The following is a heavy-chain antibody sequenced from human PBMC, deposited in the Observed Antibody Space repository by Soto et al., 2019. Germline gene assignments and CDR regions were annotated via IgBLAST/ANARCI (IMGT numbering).Heavy chain of an antibody. D-gene: IGHD6-19*01. CDR1: GSSLSPYDMG. V-gene: IGHV2-5*01. J-gene: IGHJ5*02. CDR3: ARKGRSSGWVFGS. Sequence: QIPVKECGPSLAKLTQTLTLSGTFPGSSLSPYDMGVCWLRQSPVRALEWLALIYWNDDRFYTPSLQSRITISRDTPKSQEVLTLTSMDAVDTAMYYCARKGRSSGWVFGSWGPAT. CDR2: IYWNDDR.